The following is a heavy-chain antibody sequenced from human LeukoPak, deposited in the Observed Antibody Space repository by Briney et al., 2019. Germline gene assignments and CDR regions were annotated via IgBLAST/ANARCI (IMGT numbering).Heavy chain of an antibody. J-gene: IGHJ3*02. D-gene: IGHD2-21*02. CDR2: INHSGST. Sequence: SETLSLTCTVSGGSISSYYWSWIRQPPGKGLEWIGEINHSGSTNYNPSLKSRVTISVDTRKNQFSLKLSSVTAADTAVYYCASGYCGGACQLGGVDMWGQGTMVTVSS. CDR3: ASGYCGGACQLGGVDM. V-gene: IGHV4-59*01. CDR1: GGSISSYY.